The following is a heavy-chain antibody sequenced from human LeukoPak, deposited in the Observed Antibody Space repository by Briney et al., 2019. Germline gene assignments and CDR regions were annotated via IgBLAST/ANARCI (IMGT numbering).Heavy chain of an antibody. CDR1: GGTFSSYA. Sequence: ASVKVSCKASGGTFSSYAISWVRQAPGQGLEWMGGIIPIFGTANYAQKFQGRVTITADESTSTAYMELSSLRSEDTAVYYCARAISYSSGFDYWGQGTLVTVSS. J-gene: IGHJ4*02. D-gene: IGHD6-19*01. CDR3: ARAISYSSGFDY. V-gene: IGHV1-69*13. CDR2: IIPIFGTA.